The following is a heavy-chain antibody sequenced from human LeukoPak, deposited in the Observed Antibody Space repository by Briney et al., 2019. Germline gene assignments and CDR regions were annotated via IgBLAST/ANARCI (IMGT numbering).Heavy chain of an antibody. J-gene: IGHJ3*02. CDR3: ATFSGSYFEGNAFDI. Sequence: SETLSLTCTVSGGSISSYYWSWIRQPPGKGLEWIGYIYYSGSTNYNPSLKSRVTISVDTSRNQFSLKLSSVTAADTAVYYGATFSGSYFEGNAFDIWGQGTMVTVSS. V-gene: IGHV4-59*01. CDR1: GGSISSYY. CDR2: IYYSGST. D-gene: IGHD1-26*01.